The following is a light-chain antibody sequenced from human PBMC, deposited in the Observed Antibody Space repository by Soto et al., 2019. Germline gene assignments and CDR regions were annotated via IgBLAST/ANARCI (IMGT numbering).Light chain of an antibody. V-gene: IGKV3-20*01. CDR1: QSVISTY. Sequence: EVVLTQSSGTLSLSPGERATLSCRASQSVISTYLAWYQQKPGQPPMLLIYSASSRDTGIPDRFSGSGSGQDFTLTINRLEPEDFAVYCCQHYGSSTRTFGQGTKVEIK. CDR3: QHYGSSTRT. J-gene: IGKJ1*01. CDR2: SAS.